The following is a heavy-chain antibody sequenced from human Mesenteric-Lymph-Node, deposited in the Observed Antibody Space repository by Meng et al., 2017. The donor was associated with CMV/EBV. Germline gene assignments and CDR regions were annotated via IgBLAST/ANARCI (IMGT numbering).Heavy chain of an antibody. CDR1: GYSFTRYW. J-gene: IGHJ4*02. CDR2: IYPGDSDT. V-gene: IGHV5-51*01. D-gene: IGHD5-18*01. CDR3: ARKRGYSSEADY. Sequence: CKGSGYSFTRYWIGWVRQMPGKGLEWMGIIYPGDSDTRYSPSFQGQVTISADKSISTAYLQWSSLKASDTAMYYCARKRGYSSEADYWGQGTLVTISS.